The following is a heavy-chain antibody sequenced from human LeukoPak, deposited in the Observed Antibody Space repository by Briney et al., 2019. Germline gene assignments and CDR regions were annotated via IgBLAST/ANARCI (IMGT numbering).Heavy chain of an antibody. D-gene: IGHD6-13*01. J-gene: IGHJ4*02. Sequence: PGGSLRLSCAASGFSFSSYAMSWVRQAPGKGLEWAAVISYDGSNKYYADSVKGRFTISRDNSKNTLYLQMNSLRAEDTAVYYCAKEDSSSWLWMYYFDYWGQGTLVTVSS. CDR3: AKEDSSSWLWMYYFDY. V-gene: IGHV3-30-3*01. CDR1: GFSFSSYA. CDR2: ISYDGSNK.